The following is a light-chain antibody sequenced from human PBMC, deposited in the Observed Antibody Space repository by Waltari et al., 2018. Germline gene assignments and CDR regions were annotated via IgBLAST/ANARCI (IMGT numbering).Light chain of an antibody. CDR2: AAS. J-gene: IGKJ4*01. CDR1: QSISSY. Sequence: DIQMTQSPSSLSASVGDRVTITCRASQSISSYLNWYQQKPGKAPKLLIYAASSLQSRVPSRFSGIGSGTDFTLTISSLQPEDFATYYCRQSYSTPPTSGGGTKVEIK. CDR3: RQSYSTPPT. V-gene: IGKV1-39*01.